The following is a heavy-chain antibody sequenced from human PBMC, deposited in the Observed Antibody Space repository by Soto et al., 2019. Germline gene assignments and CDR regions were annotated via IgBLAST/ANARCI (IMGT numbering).Heavy chain of an antibody. CDR2: IYHSGST. CDR1: GGSISSGGYS. D-gene: IGHD1-1*01. V-gene: IGHV4-30-2*01. J-gene: IGHJ5*02. CDR3: ARDQLEVNGFDP. Sequence: QLQLQESGSGLVKPSQTLSLTCAVSGGSISSGGYSWNWIRQPPGKGLEWIGYIYHSGSTLSNPSLKMRVTISEDKSKNQFSLTPTSVTPADTAVYYCARDQLEVNGFDPWGQGTLVTVSS.